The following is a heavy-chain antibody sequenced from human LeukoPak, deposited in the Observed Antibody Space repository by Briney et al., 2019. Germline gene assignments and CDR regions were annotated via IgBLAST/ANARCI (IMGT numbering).Heavy chain of an antibody. CDR1: GGSISSSSYY. J-gene: IGHJ4*02. V-gene: IGHV4-39*01. CDR2: IYYSGST. Sequence: SETLSLTCTVSGGSISSSSYYWGWIRQPPGKGLEWIGSIYYSGSTYYNPSLKSRVTISVDTSKNQFSLKLSSVTAADTAVYYCARGSDIVLMVYAYGYFDYWGQGTLVTVSS. D-gene: IGHD2-8*01. CDR3: ARGSDIVLMVYAYGYFDY.